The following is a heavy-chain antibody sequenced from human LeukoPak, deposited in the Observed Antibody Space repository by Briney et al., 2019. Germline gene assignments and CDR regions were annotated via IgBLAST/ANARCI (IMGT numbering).Heavy chain of an antibody. D-gene: IGHD2-2*01. Sequence: GASVKVSCKASGYTFTGYYMHWVRQAPGHGLEWMGWINPNSGGTNYAQKSQGRVTMTRDTSISTTYMELSRLRSDDTAVYYRAREVLPAATYMDVWGKGTTVTISS. CDR2: INPNSGGT. V-gene: IGHV1-2*02. CDR3: AREVLPAATYMDV. J-gene: IGHJ6*03. CDR1: GYTFTGYY.